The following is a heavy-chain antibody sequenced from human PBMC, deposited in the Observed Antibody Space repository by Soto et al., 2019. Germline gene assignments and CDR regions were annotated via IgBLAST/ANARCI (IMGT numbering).Heavy chain of an antibody. CDR2: ISAYNGNT. CDR1: GYTFTSYG. J-gene: IGHJ5*02. D-gene: IGHD3-3*01. CDR3: ARDAVKYYDFWSGTTNWFDP. Sequence: GASVKVSCKASGYTFTSYGISWVRQAPGQGLEWMGWISAYNGNTNYAQKLQGRVTMTTDTSTSTAYMELRSLRSDDTAVYYCARDAVKYYDFWSGTTNWFDPWGQGTLVTVS. V-gene: IGHV1-18*01.